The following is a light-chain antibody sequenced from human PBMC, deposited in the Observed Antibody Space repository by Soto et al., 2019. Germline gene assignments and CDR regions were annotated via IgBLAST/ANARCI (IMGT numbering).Light chain of an antibody. CDR3: RSYAGSSTSYV. J-gene: IGLJ1*01. V-gene: IGLV2-23*01. Sequence: QSVLTQPASVSGSPGQSITISCTGTSSDVGSYNLVSWYQQHPGKDPKLMIYEGSKRPSGVSNRFSGSKSGNMASLTISGLQAEDEADYYCRSYAGSSTSYVFGTGTKLTVL. CDR2: EGS. CDR1: SSDVGSYNL.